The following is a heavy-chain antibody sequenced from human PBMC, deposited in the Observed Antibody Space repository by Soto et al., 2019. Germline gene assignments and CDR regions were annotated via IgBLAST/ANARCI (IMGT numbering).Heavy chain of an antibody. Sequence: GGSLRLSCAASGFTFSSYSMNWVRQAPGKGLEWVSYISSSSSTIYYADSVKGRFTISRDNAKNSLYLQMKSLRAEDTAVYYCARSGFGSGTYYRGAGMDVWGQGTTVTVSS. V-gene: IGHV3-48*01. CDR2: ISSSSSTI. CDR1: GFTFSSYS. D-gene: IGHD3-10*01. CDR3: ARSGFGSGTYYRGAGMDV. J-gene: IGHJ6*02.